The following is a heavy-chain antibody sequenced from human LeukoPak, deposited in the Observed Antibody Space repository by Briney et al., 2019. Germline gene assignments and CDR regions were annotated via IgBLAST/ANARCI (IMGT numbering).Heavy chain of an antibody. CDR1: GFTFSSYW. CDR2: IKTDGSHT. Sequence: GGSLRLSCAASGFTFSSYWMTWGRQAPGKGLEWVANIKTDGSHTYYVDSVKGRFTISRDNAKNLLFLQLGSLRADDTGVYYCARASMGGRDYHLDSWGQGTLVTVSS. V-gene: IGHV3-7*01. J-gene: IGHJ4*02. CDR3: ARASMGGRDYHLDS. D-gene: IGHD3-10*01.